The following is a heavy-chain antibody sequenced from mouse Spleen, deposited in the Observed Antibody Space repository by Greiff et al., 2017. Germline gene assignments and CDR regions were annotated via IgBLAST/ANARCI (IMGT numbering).Heavy chain of an antibody. CDR1: GFTFTDYY. J-gene: IGHJ2*01. Sequence: EVKLVESGGGLVQPGGSLRLSCATSGFTFTDYYMSWVRQPPGKALEWLGFIRNKANGYTTEYSASVKGRFTISRDNSQSILYLQMNTLRAEDSATYYCARDMGGFDYWGQGTTLTVSS. CDR3: ARDMGGFDY. V-gene: IGHV7-3*02. CDR2: IRNKANGYTT.